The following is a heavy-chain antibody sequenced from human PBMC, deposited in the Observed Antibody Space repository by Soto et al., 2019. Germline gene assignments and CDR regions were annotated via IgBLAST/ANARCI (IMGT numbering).Heavy chain of an antibody. Sequence: GGSLRLSCAASGFTVSSNYISWVRQAPGKGLEWVSVIYSGGSTYYADSVKGRFTISRHNSKNTLYLQMNSLRAEDTAVYYCAREVAAAGTYFDYWGQGTLVTVSS. CDR1: GFTVSSNY. D-gene: IGHD6-13*01. CDR2: IYSGGST. CDR3: AREVAAAGTYFDY. J-gene: IGHJ4*02. V-gene: IGHV3-53*04.